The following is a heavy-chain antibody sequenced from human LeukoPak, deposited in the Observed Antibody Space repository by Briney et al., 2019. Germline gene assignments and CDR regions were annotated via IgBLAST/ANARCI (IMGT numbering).Heavy chain of an antibody. Sequence: SETLSLTCTVSGGSISSYYWSWIRQPPGKGLEGIGYIYYSGSTNYNPSLKSRVTISVDTSKNQFSLKLSSVTAADTAVYYCAKDRGAEYGYYYYGMDVWGKGTTVTVSS. CDR1: GGSISSYY. V-gene: IGHV4-59*01. CDR3: AKDRGAEYGYYYYGMDV. D-gene: IGHD2-2*01. CDR2: IYYSGST. J-gene: IGHJ6*04.